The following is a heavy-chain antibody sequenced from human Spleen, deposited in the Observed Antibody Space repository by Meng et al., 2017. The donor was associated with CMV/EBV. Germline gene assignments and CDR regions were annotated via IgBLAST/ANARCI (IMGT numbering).Heavy chain of an antibody. J-gene: IGHJ4*02. CDR2: SRNKVNSYTT. CDR1: TFRDHY. D-gene: IGHD6-6*01. Sequence: TFRDHYRDWVRQAPGKGLEWVGRSRNKVNSYTTEYAASVKGRFTISRDHSKNSLYLQMNSLKTEDTAVYYCAREADPEYSTSPGFDYWGQGALVTVSS. CDR3: AREADPEYSTSPGFDY. V-gene: IGHV3-72*01.